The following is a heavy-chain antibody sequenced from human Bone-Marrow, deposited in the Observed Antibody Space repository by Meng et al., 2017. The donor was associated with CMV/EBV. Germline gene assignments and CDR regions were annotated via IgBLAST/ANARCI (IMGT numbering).Heavy chain of an antibody. CDR2: VNPKTAGT. CDR3: VSGDQTDY. J-gene: IGHJ4*02. V-gene: IGHV1-2*02. CDR1: GYTFTDYY. D-gene: IGHD1-26*01. Sequence: ASVKVSCKASGYTFTDYYIHWVRQAPGQGLEWMGWVNPKTAGTNYAQKFQGKVTVTRDTSISTTYLDLKRLTSDDTAMYYCVSGDQTDYWGQGTLVTVSS.